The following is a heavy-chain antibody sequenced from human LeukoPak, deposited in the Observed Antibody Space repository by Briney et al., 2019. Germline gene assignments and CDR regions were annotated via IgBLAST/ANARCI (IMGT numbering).Heavy chain of an antibody. J-gene: IGHJ4*02. D-gene: IGHD1-1*01. CDR1: GFTFDDYA. V-gene: IGHV3-9*01. CDR3: ARGSRYETKFDY. CDR2: ISWNSGSI. Sequence: GRSLRLSCAASGFTFDDYAMHWVRQAPGKGLEWVSGISWNSGSIGYADSVKGRFTISRDNAKNSLYLQMNSLRAEDTAVYYCARGSRYETKFDYWGQGTLVTVSS.